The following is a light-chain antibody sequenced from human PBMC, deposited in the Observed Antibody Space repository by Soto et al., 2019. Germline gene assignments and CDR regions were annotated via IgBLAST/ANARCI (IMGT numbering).Light chain of an antibody. Sequence: EVVMTQSPATLSVSPGGRATLSCRASQNIRTSLAWYQQKPGQAPRLIIYDASIRVTGVPARFSGSGSGTEFTLTISSLQSEDVAVYHCHQYNNWPPWTFGPGTKVEIK. J-gene: IGKJ1*01. CDR2: DAS. CDR3: HQYNNWPPWT. V-gene: IGKV3-15*01. CDR1: QNIRTS.